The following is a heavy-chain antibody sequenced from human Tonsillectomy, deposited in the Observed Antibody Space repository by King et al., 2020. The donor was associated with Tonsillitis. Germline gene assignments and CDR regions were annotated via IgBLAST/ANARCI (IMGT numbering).Heavy chain of an antibody. D-gene: IGHD3-3*01. J-gene: IGHJ5*02. CDR3: ARARHLRGNYDFWSGYARGWFDP. Sequence: VQLQESGPGLVKPSETLSLTCTVSGGSISSYYWSWIRQPPGKGLEWIGYIYYSGSTNSNPSLKSRVTISVDPSKTQFSLKLSPVTAADTAVYYCARARHLRGNYDFWSGYARGWFDPWGQGTLVTVSS. V-gene: IGHV4-59*01. CDR1: GGSISSYY. CDR2: IYYSGST.